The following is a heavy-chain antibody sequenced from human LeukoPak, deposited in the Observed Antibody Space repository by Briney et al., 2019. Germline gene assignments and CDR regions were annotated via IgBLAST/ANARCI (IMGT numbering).Heavy chain of an antibody. Sequence: GGSLRLSCAASGFSFSNSDMSWVRQAPGKGLEWVSSISAGGRSTYYVEFAKGRFTISRDNSKKTLYLQMSYLRAEDTALYYCAKDGRSSSPGYWGQGTLVTVSS. D-gene: IGHD6-19*01. CDR2: ISAGGRST. J-gene: IGHJ4*02. V-gene: IGHV3-23*01. CDR3: AKDGRSSSPGY. CDR1: GFSFSNSD.